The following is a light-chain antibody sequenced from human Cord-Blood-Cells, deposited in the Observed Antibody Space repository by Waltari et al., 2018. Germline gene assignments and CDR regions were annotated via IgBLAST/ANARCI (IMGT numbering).Light chain of an antibody. CDR1: KLGDKY. CDR3: QAWDSSTVV. CDR2: QHS. J-gene: IGLJ2*01. Sequence: SYELTQPPSVSVSPGQTASISCPGDKLGDKYACWYQQKPGPTPVLVIYQHSKRPSGIPERFSGSNSGNTATLTISGTQAMDEADYYCQAWDSSTVVFGGGTKLTVL. V-gene: IGLV3-1*01.